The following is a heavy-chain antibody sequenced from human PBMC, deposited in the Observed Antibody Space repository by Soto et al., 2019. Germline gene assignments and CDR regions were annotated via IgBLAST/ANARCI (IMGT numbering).Heavy chain of an antibody. V-gene: IGHV1-3*04. Sequence: QVQLVQSGAEEKKPGASVKVSCKASGYAFTSYAMHWVRQAPGQRLEWMGWINTGNGNTKYSQKFQGKVAITRDTSASTAYMELSTLRSEDTAVYYCASAQAVTTGVAGWFDPWGQGTLVTVSS. J-gene: IGHJ5*02. CDR3: ASAQAVTTGVAGWFDP. CDR1: GYAFTSYA. CDR2: INTGNGNT. D-gene: IGHD4-4*01.